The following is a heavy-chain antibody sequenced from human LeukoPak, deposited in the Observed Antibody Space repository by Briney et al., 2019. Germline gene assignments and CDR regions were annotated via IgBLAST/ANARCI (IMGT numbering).Heavy chain of an antibody. CDR1: GYRFTSYW. V-gene: IGHV5-51*01. D-gene: IGHD6-13*01. Sequence: GESLKISCKGSGYRFTSYWIGWVRQMPGKGLEWMGIIYPGDSDTRYSPSFQGQVTISADKSISTAYLQWSSLKASDTAMYYCARLTRSSSWYLGWFDPWGQGTLVTVSS. CDR2: IYPGDSDT. J-gene: IGHJ5*02. CDR3: ARLTRSSSWYLGWFDP.